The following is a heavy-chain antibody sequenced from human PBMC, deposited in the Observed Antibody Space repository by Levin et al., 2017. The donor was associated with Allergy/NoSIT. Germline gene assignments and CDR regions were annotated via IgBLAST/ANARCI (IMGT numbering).Heavy chain of an antibody. J-gene: IGHJ6*02. CDR1: GGSLSSNNW. V-gene: IGHV4-4*02. CDR3: ARESPSEGGMDV. CDR2: IYHSGST. Sequence: SGGSLRLSCAVSGGSLSSNNWWNWVRQPPGKGLEWIGEIYHSGSTNYNPSLKSRVTMSVDKSKNQFSLKLNSVTAADTAVYYCARESPSEGGMDVWGQGTTVTVSS.